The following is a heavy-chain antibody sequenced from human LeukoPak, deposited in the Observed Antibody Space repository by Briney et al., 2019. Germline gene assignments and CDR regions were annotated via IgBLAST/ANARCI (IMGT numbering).Heavy chain of an antibody. CDR1: GGSISSSNYY. CDR3: ARAYTSSSNIDY. Sequence: SETLSLTCTVSGGSISSSNYYWGWIRQPPGKGLEWIGTIYYSGNTYYNPSLKTRVTISVDTSKNKFSLKLSSVTAADRAVYYCARAYTSSSNIDYWGQGTLVTVSS. D-gene: IGHD6-6*01. V-gene: IGHV4-39*01. J-gene: IGHJ4*02. CDR2: IYYSGNT.